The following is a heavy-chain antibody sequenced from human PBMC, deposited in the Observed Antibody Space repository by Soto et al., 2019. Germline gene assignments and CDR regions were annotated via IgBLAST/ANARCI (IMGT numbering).Heavy chain of an antibody. V-gene: IGHV1-69*06. Sequence: GASVKVSCKASGGTFSSYAISWVRQAPGQGLEWMGGIIPIFGTANYAQKFQGRVTITADKSTSTAYMELSSLRSEDTAVYYCARARAVVTYAFDIWGQGTMVTVSS. CDR1: GGTFSSYA. CDR3: ARARAVVTYAFDI. CDR2: IIPIFGTA. D-gene: IGHD2-15*01. J-gene: IGHJ3*02.